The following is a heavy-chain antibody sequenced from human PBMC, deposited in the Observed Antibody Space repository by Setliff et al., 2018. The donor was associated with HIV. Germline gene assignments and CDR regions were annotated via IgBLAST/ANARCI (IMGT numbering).Heavy chain of an antibody. CDR3: AKCGGTCWHNFFGP. D-gene: IGHD2-15*01. CDR1: GFTVNSGA. V-gene: IGHV3-23*01. CDR2: VGCWGTCT. J-gene: IGHJ5*02. Sequence: PGESLKISCAGSGFTVNSGAMNWVRQAPGKGLEWVSTVGCWGTCTYFADSVKGRFTISRDNSKKMLYLQMNSLRAEDTAVYYCAKCGGTCWHNFFGPWGQGTLVTVSS.